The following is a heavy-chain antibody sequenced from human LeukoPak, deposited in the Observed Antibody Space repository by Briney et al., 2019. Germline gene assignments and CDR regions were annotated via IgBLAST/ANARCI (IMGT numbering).Heavy chain of an antibody. J-gene: IGHJ6*03. CDR1: GFTFDGYA. Sequence: PGGSLRLSCAASGFTFDGYAMHWARQAPGKGLEWVSGISWNSGSIGYADSVKGRFTISRDNAKNSLYLQMNSLRAEDMALYYCAKNGGYDLQGYYMDVWGKGTTVTVSS. V-gene: IGHV3-9*03. CDR3: AKNGGYDLQGYYMDV. CDR2: ISWNSGSI. D-gene: IGHD5-12*01.